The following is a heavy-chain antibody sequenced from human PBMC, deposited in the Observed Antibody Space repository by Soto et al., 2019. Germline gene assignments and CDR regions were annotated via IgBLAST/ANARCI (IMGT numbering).Heavy chain of an antibody. V-gene: IGHV3-30*18. J-gene: IGHJ6*02. CDR1: GFTFSSYG. CDR3: AKNGIAYGMDV. Sequence: GGSLRLSCAASGFTFSSYGMHWVRQAPGKGLEWVAVISYDGSNKYYADSVKGRFTISRDNSKNTLYLQMNSLRAEDTAVYYCAKNGIAYGMDVWGQGTTVTV. CDR2: ISYDGSNK. D-gene: IGHD6-13*01.